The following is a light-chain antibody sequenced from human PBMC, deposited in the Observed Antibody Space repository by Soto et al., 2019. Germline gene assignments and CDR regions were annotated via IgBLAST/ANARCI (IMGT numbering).Light chain of an antibody. CDR3: QQYYNWPRT. CDR1: QSVSSSY. J-gene: IGKJ1*01. V-gene: IGKV3-20*01. Sequence: VFPQSPSTLSLSPGDRATLSRRASQSVSSSYLAWYQQKPGQAPRLLMYGASSRATGIPDRFSAGGSGTEFTLTIGSLQSEDFAVYYCQQYYNWPRTFGQGTKVDIK. CDR2: GAS.